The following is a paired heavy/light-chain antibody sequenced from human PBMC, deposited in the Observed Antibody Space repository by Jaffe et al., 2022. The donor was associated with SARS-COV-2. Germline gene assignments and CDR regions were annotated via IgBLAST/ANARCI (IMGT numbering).Heavy chain of an antibody. D-gene: IGHD3-22*01. Sequence: QVQLQESGPGLVKPSETLSLTCTVSGGSLTNYYWSWIRQSPGKGLEWIGCIFYSGSTIYNPSLRSRVSFSVDTSKNQLSLKLNSVTAADSAVYYCARDTMIVGRGWNTDLWGRGTLVTVSS. V-gene: IGHV4-59*01. CDR2: IFYSGST. J-gene: IGHJ2*01. CDR1: GGSLTNYY. CDR3: ARDTMIVGRGWNTDL.
Light chain of an antibody. J-gene: IGKJ1*01. CDR3: QQYNNWPRT. V-gene: IGKV3-15*01. CDR1: QSVSIN. Sequence: EIVMTQSPATLSVSPGERATLSCRASQSVSINLAWYQQAPGQAPRLLLYGASTRAPGIPARFSGSGSATEFTLTISSLQSEDFAVYYCQQYNNWPRTFGQGTRVEIK. CDR2: GAS.